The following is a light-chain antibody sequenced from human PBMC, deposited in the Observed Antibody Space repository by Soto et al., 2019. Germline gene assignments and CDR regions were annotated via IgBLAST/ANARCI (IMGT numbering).Light chain of an antibody. Sequence: EIVLTQSPATLSSSPGERATLSCRTSQGVGSYLAWYQQKPGQAPRLLIYDVYKRATGFPARFSGSGSGTDFTLTISSLEPEDFAVYFCQQRSDWPLTFGGGTKVEI. J-gene: IGKJ4*01. CDR2: DVY. CDR3: QQRSDWPLT. CDR1: QGVGSY. V-gene: IGKV3-11*01.